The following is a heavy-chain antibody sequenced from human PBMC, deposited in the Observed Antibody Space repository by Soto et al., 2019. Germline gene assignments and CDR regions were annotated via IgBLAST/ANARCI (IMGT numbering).Heavy chain of an antibody. J-gene: IGHJ5*02. Sequence: PGGSLRLSCAASGFTFSSYWMHWVRQAPGKGLVWVSRINSDGSSTSYADSVKGRFTISRDNAKNTLYLQMNSLRAEDTAVYYCARHPITGTSGNWFDPWGQGTLVTVSS. CDR2: INSDGSST. CDR3: ARHPITGTSGNWFDP. V-gene: IGHV3-74*01. CDR1: GFTFSSYW. D-gene: IGHD1-20*01.